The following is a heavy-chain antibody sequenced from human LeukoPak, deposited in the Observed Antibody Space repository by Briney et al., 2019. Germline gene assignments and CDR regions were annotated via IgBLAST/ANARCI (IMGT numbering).Heavy chain of an antibody. D-gene: IGHD2-15*01. CDR1: GLTFSRYA. Sequence: GGSLRLSCAASGLTFSRYAMSWVRQAPGKGLEWVSGISGSGTNTYYADTVKGRFSISRDNPENTLYLQMNSLRVDDTATYYCAKGGYCRGESCPYYDGMDVWGQGTTVTVSS. CDR2: ISGSGTNT. CDR3: AKGGYCRGESCPYYDGMDV. V-gene: IGHV3-23*01. J-gene: IGHJ6*02.